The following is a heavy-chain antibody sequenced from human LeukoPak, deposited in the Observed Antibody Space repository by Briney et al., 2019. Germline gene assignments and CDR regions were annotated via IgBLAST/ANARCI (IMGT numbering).Heavy chain of an antibody. D-gene: IGHD3-3*01. V-gene: IGHV3-74*01. CDR2: INSDGSST. CDR1: GFTFSSYG. J-gene: IGHJ5*02. Sequence: GRSLRLSRAASGFTFSSYGMHWVRQAPGKGLVWVSRINSDGSSTSYADSVKGRFTTSRDNAKNTLYLQMNSLRAEDTAVYYCARNYDFWSGHYNWFDPWGQGTLVTVSS. CDR3: ARNYDFWSGHYNWFDP.